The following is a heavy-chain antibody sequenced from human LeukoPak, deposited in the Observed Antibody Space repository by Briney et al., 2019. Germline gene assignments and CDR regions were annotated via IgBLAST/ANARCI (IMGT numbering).Heavy chain of an antibody. CDR1: GGSISSYY. J-gene: IGHJ4*02. Sequence: SETLSLTCTVSGGSISSYYWSWIRQPPGKGLEWIGEINHSGSTNYNPSLKSRVTISVDTHKNQFSLKLSSVTAADTAVYYCARVHSSSWYLILDYWGQGTLVTVSS. D-gene: IGHD6-13*01. V-gene: IGHV4-34*01. CDR3: ARVHSSSWYLILDY. CDR2: INHSGST.